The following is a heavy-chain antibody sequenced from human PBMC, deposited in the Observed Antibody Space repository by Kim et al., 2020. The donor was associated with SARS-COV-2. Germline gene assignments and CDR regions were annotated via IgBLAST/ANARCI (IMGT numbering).Heavy chain of an antibody. CDR1: GGTFSSYA. D-gene: IGHD6-13*01. CDR3: ARVGRGPYSSSWAPYYYYGMDV. Sequence: SVKVSCKASGGTFSSYAISWVRQAPGQGLEWMGGIIPIFGTANYAQKFQGRVTITADESTSTAYMELSSLRSEDTAVYYCARVGRGPYSSSWAPYYYYGMDVWGQGTTVTVSS. CDR2: IIPIFGTA. J-gene: IGHJ6*02. V-gene: IGHV1-69*13.